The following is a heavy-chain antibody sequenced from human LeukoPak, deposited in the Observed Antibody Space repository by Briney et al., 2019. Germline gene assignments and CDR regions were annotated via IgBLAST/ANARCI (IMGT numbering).Heavy chain of an antibody. J-gene: IGHJ4*02. V-gene: IGHV1-18*01. CDR3: AKTKDSSGWYT. D-gene: IGHD6-19*01. CDR2: ISAYNGNT. Sequence: ASVKVSCKASGYTFTSYGISWVRQAPGQGLEWMGWISAYNGNTNYAQKLQGRVTMTTDTSTSTAYMELRGLRSDDTAVYSCAKTKDSSGWYTWGQGTLVTVSS. CDR1: GYTFTSYG.